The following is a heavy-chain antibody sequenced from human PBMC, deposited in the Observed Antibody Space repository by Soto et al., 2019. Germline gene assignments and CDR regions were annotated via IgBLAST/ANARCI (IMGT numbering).Heavy chain of an antibody. V-gene: IGHV3-30-3*01. J-gene: IGHJ6*02. CDR3: ARVYCTGGSCYSPFRSGLDV. CDR1: GFTFRHFA. CDR2: ISYDGSNK. Sequence: VGSLRLSWAVSGFTFRHFAMHWVRQAPGKGLEWVAVISYDGSNKYYADSVQGQFTISRDNSKNTLYLQMNSLRGEDTAAYYCARVYCTGGSCYSPFRSGLDVWGQGTTVTVSS. D-gene: IGHD2-15*01.